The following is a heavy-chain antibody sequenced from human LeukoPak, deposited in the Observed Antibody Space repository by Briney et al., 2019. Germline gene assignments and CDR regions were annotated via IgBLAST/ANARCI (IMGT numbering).Heavy chain of an antibody. CDR3: ARDLPVAAAAGISDY. CDR2: ISSSSSYI. J-gene: IGHJ4*02. V-gene: IGHV3-21*01. CDR1: GFTFSSYS. D-gene: IGHD6-13*01. Sequence: PGRSLRLSCAASGFTFSSYSMNWVRQAPGKGLEWVSSISSSSSYIYYADSVKGRFTISRDNAKNSLYLQMNSLRAEDTAVYYCARDLPVAAAAGISDYWGQGTLVTVSS.